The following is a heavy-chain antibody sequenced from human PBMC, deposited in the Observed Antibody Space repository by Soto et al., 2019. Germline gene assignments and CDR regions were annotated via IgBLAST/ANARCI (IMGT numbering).Heavy chain of an antibody. J-gene: IGHJ4*02. CDR2: ISYDGSNK. Sequence: QVQLVESGGGVVQPGRSLRLSCAASGFTFSSYAMHWVRQAPGKGLEWVAVISYDGSNKYYADSVKGRFTISRDNSKNTLYLQMNSLRAEDTAVYYCARDPFYYYDSSGYSDYWGQGTLVTVSS. D-gene: IGHD3-22*01. V-gene: IGHV3-30-3*01. CDR3: ARDPFYYYDSSGYSDY. CDR1: GFTFSSYA.